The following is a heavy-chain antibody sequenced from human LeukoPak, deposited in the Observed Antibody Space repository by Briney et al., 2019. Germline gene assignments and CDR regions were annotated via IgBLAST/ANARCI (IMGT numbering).Heavy chain of an antibody. CDR1: GYTFTSYY. CDR2: INPSGGST. D-gene: IGHD5-18*01. Sequence: ASVKVSCKASGYTFTSYYMHWVRQAPGQGLEWMGIINPSGGSTSYAQKFQGRVTMTRDTSTSTVYMELSSLRSEDTAVYYCARRSWVRGYSYGQHNWFDPWGQGALVTVSS. V-gene: IGHV1-46*01. CDR3: ARRSWVRGYSYGQHNWFDP. J-gene: IGHJ5*02.